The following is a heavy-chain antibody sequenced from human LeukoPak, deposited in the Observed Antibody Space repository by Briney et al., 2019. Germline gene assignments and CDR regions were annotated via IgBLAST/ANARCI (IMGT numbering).Heavy chain of an antibody. CDR3: ARGVIIRGRLDP. J-gene: IGHJ5*02. D-gene: IGHD3-16*02. Sequence: PGGSLRLSCAASGFTFNYYWLTWVRQAPGKGLEWVANIQQDGSEKYYVDSVKGRFIISRDNAKNSLYLQMNSLRAEDTAVYYCARGVIIRGRLDPWGQGTLVTVSS. V-gene: IGHV3-7*01. CDR1: GFTFNYYW. CDR2: IQQDGSEK.